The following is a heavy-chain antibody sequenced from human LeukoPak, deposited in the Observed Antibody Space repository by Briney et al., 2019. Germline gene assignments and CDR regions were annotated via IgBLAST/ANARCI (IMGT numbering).Heavy chain of an antibody. D-gene: IGHD6-19*01. J-gene: IGHJ4*02. CDR1: GLSLSTSGVG. CDR2: IYWDDDK. CDR3: AHMRAVAHFDY. V-gene: IGHV2-5*02. Sequence: ESGPTLVKPTQTLKLTCTFSGLSLSTSGVGVGCIRQPPGKALEWLALIYWDDDKRYSPSLKNRLTTTKDTSKNQVVLAMTNMDPVDTATYYCAHMRAVAHFDYWGQGTLVTVSS.